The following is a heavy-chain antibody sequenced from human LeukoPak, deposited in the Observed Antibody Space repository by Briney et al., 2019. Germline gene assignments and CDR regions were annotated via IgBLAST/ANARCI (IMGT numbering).Heavy chain of an antibody. J-gene: IGHJ4*02. CDR2: IDPSDSYT. CDR3: ARQEGATSYFDY. V-gene: IGHV5-10-1*01. Sequence: KPGESSQISCKGSGYSFTSYWISWVRQMPGKGLEWMGRIDPSDSYTNYSPSFQGHVTISADKSISTSYLQWSSLKASDTAMYYCARQEGATSYFDYWGQGALVTVSS. CDR1: GYSFTSYW. D-gene: IGHD1-26*01.